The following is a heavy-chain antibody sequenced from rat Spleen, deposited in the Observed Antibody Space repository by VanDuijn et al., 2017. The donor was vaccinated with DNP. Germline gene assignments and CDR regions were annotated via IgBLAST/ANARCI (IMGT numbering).Heavy chain of an antibody. J-gene: IGHJ2*01. CDR3: TRVVRYFDY. CDR2: IIYDGSNT. Sequence: EVQLVESGGGLVQPGRSMKLSCAASGFTFSDYDMAWVRQAPTKGLEWVAVIIYDGSNTHYRDSVKGRFTISRDNAKNTQYLQMNSLRSEDTATYYCTRVVRYFDYWGQGVMVTVSS. D-gene: IGHD1-11*01. CDR1: GFTFSDYD. V-gene: IGHV5-22*01.